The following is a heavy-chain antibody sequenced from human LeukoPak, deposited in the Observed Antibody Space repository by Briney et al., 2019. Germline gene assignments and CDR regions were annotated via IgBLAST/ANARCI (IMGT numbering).Heavy chain of an antibody. J-gene: IGHJ4*02. CDR1: GYTLTELS. D-gene: IGHD3-22*01. Sequence: ASVKVSCKVSGYTLTELSMHWVRQAPGKGPEWMGGFDPEDGETIYAQKFQGRVTMTEDTSTDTAYMELSSLRSEDTAVYYCATDAYDRVSYFDYWGQGTLVTVSS. V-gene: IGHV1-24*01. CDR2: FDPEDGET. CDR3: ATDAYDRVSYFDY.